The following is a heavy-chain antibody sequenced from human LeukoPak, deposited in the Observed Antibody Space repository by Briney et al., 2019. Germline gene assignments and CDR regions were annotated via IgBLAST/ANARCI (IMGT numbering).Heavy chain of an antibody. CDR3: ALYDSSGGDAFDI. V-gene: IGHV1-8*02. CDR1: GGTFSSYA. D-gene: IGHD3-22*01. J-gene: IGHJ3*02. CDR2: MNPNSGNT. Sequence: ASVKVSCKASGGTFSSYAINWVRQATGQGLEWMGWMNPNSGNTGYAQKFQGRVTMARNTSISTAHMELSSLRSEDTAVYYCALYDSSGGDAFDIWGQGTMVTVSS.